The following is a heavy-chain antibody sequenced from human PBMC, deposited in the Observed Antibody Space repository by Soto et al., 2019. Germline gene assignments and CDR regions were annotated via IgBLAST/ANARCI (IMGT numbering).Heavy chain of an antibody. Sequence: QVQLQQWGAGLLKPSETLSLTCAVYGGSFSGYYWSWIRQPPGKGVEWMGEINHSGRTNYNPSLKSRVTISVDTSKNQFSLKLSSVTAADTAVYYCARDPGSDIVVVPAADSFDYWGQGTLVTVSS. CDR2: INHSGRT. J-gene: IGHJ4*02. D-gene: IGHD2-2*01. V-gene: IGHV4-34*01. CDR3: ARDPGSDIVVVPAADSFDY. CDR1: GGSFSGYY.